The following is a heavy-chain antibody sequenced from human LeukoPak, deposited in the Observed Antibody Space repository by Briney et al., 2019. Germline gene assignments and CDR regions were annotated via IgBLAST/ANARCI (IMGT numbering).Heavy chain of an antibody. CDR2: LYNGGNT. CDR3: ARYDGGSGPFDY. CDR1: GFTVSSNY. J-gene: IGHJ4*02. D-gene: IGHD3-10*01. V-gene: IGHV3-53*01. Sequence: GGSLRLSCAVSGFTVSSNYMSWVRQAPGKGLEWVSVLYNGGNTYYADSVKGRFTVSRDNSKNTLYLQMNSLRAKDTAVYYCARYDGGSGPFDYWGQGALVTVSS.